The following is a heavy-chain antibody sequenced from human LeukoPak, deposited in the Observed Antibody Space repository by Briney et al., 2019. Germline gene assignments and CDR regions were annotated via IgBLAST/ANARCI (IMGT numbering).Heavy chain of an antibody. Sequence: PGGPLRLSCAASGFSFSDYYMSWIRQAPGKGLEGVSYINSGGSIISDADSVKGRFTISRDNAQNSLFLQTNSLRAEDTAVYSCARQASANYFDFWGQGTLVTVSS. CDR2: INSGGSII. V-gene: IGHV3-11*01. CDR3: ARQASANYFDF. CDR1: GFSFSDYY. J-gene: IGHJ4*02.